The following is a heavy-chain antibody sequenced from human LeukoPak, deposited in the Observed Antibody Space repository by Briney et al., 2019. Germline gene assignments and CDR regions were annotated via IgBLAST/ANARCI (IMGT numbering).Heavy chain of an antibody. CDR1: GGSISSSSYY. J-gene: IGHJ4*02. Sequence: PSETLSLTCTVSGGSISSSSYYWGWIRQPPGKGLEWIGSIYYSGSTYYNPSLKSRVTISVDTSKNQFSLKLSSVTAADTAVYYCARGCDYYDSSGAYFDYWGQGTLVTVSS. V-gene: IGHV4-39*07. CDR2: IYYSGST. CDR3: ARGCDYYDSSGAYFDY. D-gene: IGHD3-22*01.